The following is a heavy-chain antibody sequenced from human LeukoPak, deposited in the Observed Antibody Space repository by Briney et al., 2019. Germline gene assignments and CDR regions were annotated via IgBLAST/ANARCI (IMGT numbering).Heavy chain of an antibody. CDR3: ARDFADSGTWEPI. Sequence: PSETLSLTCTVSGGSISSSSYYWGWIRQPPGKGLEWIGSIYYGGSTYYNPSLKSRVTISVDTSKNQFSLKLSSVTAADTAVYYCARDFADSGTWEPIWGQGTMVTVSS. V-gene: IGHV4-39*07. CDR2: IYYGGST. CDR1: GGSISSSSYY. D-gene: IGHD1-26*01. J-gene: IGHJ3*02.